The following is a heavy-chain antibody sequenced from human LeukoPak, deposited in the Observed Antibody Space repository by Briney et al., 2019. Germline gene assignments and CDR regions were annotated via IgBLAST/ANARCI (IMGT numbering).Heavy chain of an antibody. D-gene: IGHD5-12*01. J-gene: IGHJ4*02. CDR3: AKGPSSGPPYYFDH. CDR1: GFSFSSYA. Sequence: GGSLRLSCAASGFSFSSYAMNWVRQAPGKGLEWVSTISGGGGYTYYADSVKGRFTISRDSTKNALYLQMNSLRDEDTAVYYCAKGPSSGPPYYFDHWGQGTLVTVSS. CDR2: ISGGGGYT. V-gene: IGHV3-23*01.